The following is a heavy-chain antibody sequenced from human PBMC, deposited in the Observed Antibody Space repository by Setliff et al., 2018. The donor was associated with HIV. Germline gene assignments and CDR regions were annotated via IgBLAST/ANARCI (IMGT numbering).Heavy chain of an antibody. Sequence: SVKVSCKASGGTLNSYAINWARQAPGQGLEWMGGTITVFGAANYAQKFQGRVTITADESTSTAYMDLSSLRSEDTAVYYCARSGTHLEESRGSSAWVSAAFDIWGQGTMVTVSS. D-gene: IGHD3-16*01. CDR3: ARSGTHLEESRGSSAWVSAAFDI. CDR2: TITVFGAA. J-gene: IGHJ3*02. V-gene: IGHV1-69*13. CDR1: GGTLNSYA.